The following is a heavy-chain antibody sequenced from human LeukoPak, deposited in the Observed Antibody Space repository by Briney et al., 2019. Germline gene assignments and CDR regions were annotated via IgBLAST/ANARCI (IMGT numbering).Heavy chain of an antibody. Sequence: TGGSLRLSCAASGFTFRTYYMSWVRQPPGKGLEWAASMNQDGSEKYYMDSVKGRFTISRDNAKNSLDLHMTSLRAEDTAVYYCATWGTPGFDYWGQGTLVTVSS. D-gene: IGHD1-14*01. CDR3: ATWGTPGFDY. V-gene: IGHV3-7*03. CDR1: GFTFRTYY. CDR2: MNQDGSEK. J-gene: IGHJ4*02.